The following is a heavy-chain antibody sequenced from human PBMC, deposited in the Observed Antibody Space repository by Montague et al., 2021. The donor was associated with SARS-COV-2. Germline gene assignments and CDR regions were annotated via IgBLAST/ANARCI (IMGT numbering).Heavy chain of an antibody. Sequence: SETLSLTCTVYGGSFSGDNYNWSRQPPGKGLERNGESNHNGSTXXXPAXXXRVPIAVDTSKNQYYLKLSSVTAAATAVDYCARGPRITMIVVVITDIWFDHWGQGTLVTVSS. CDR1: GGSFSGDN. V-gene: IGHV4-34*01. J-gene: IGHJ5*02. CDR2: SNHNGST. D-gene: IGHD3-22*01. CDR3: ARGPRITMIVVVITDIWFDH.